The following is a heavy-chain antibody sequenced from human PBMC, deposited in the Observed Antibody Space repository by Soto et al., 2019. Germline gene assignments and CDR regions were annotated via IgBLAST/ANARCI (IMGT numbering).Heavy chain of an antibody. J-gene: IGHJ5*02. CDR2: MNPNSGNT. Sequence: QVQLVQSGAEVKKPGASVKVSCKVSGYTFTSYDINWVRQATGQGLEWMGWMNPNSGNTDYAQKFQGRVTMTRNTSISTAYMELSSLRSEDTAVYYCARERSAAGAGWFDPWGQGTLVTVSS. CDR1: GYTFTSYD. D-gene: IGHD6-13*01. CDR3: ARERSAAGAGWFDP. V-gene: IGHV1-8*01.